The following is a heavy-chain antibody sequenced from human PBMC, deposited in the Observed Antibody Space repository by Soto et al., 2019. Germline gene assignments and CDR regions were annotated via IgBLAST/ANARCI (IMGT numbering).Heavy chain of an antibody. D-gene: IGHD3-3*01. CDR2: INPNSGGT. V-gene: IGHV1-2*02. CDR1: GYTFTGYY. Sequence: ASVKVSCKASGYTFTGYYMHWVRQAPGQGLEWMGWINPNSGGTNYAQKFQGRVTMTRDTSISTAYMELSRLRSDDTAVYYCARDHSYYDFRSGESYYYGMDVRGQGTTVTVSS. CDR3: ARDHSYYDFRSGESYYYGMDV. J-gene: IGHJ6*02.